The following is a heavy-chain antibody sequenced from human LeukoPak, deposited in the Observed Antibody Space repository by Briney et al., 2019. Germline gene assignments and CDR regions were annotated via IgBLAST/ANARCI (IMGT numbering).Heavy chain of an antibody. J-gene: IGHJ3*02. CDR1: GFTFSSCA. V-gene: IGHV3-23*01. CDR3: AKDFYGSGSFYTVAFDI. D-gene: IGHD3-10*01. CDR2: INDNGGST. Sequence: GGSLRLSCAAYGFTFSSCAMSWVRQAPGKGLEWVSSINDNGGSTWYADSVKGRFTISRDNSKTTVYLQMNSLRVEDTAVYYCAKDFYGSGSFYTVAFDIWGHGAMVIVS.